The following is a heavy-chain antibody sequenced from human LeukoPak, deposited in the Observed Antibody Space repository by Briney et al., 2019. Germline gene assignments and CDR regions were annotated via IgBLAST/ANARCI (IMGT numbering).Heavy chain of an antibody. V-gene: IGHV1-24*01. CDR1: GYTLTELS. D-gene: IGHD3-22*01. CDR2: FDPEDGET. Sequence: ASVKVSCKVSGYTLTELSMHWVRQAPGKGLEWMGGFDPEDGETIYAQKFQGRVTMTEDTSTDTAYMELSSLRSEDTAVYYCARVPSAYYYDSSGYPPDYWGQGTLVTVSS. J-gene: IGHJ4*02. CDR3: ARVPSAYYYDSSGYPPDY.